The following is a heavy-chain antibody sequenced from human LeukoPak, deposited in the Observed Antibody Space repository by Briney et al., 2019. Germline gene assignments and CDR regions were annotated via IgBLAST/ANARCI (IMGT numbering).Heavy chain of an antibody. CDR2: INWNGGST. V-gene: IGHV3-20*04. CDR1: GFTFDDYG. D-gene: IGHD3-22*01. CDR3: VRDWGYDSSGYWQKYFDT. J-gene: IGHJ4*02. Sequence: GGSLRLSCAASGFTFDDYGMSWVRQAPGKGLEWVSGINWNGGSTGYADSVKGRFTISRDNAKNSLYLQMNSLRAEDTAVYYCVRDWGYDSSGYWQKYFDTWGQGTLVTVSS.